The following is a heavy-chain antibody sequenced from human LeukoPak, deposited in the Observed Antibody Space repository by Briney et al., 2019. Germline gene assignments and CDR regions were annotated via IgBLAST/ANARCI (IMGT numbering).Heavy chain of an antibody. D-gene: IGHD6-6*01. CDR2: IYHSGST. J-gene: IGHJ6*03. CDR3: ARDLLHIAARQDYYYYMDV. V-gene: IGHV4-39*07. CDR1: GGSISSSSYY. Sequence: SETLSLTCTVSGGSISSSSYYWGWIRQPPGKGLEWIGSIYHSGSTYYNPSLKSRVTISVDKSKNQFSLKLSSVTAADTAVYYCARDLLHIAARQDYYYYMDVWGKGTTVTVSS.